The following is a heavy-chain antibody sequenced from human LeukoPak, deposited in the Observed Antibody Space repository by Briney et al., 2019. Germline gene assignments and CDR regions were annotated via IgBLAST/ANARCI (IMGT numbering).Heavy chain of an antibody. D-gene: IGHD5-18*01. Sequence: GGSLRLSCAASGLTFSSHTMNWVRQAPGKGLEYISSVTNGGTTYYADSVKGRFTISRDNSKSTLYLQMNSLRAEDTAVYYCAKDHFGPYSYVEYWGQGTLVTVSS. V-gene: IGHV3-23*01. CDR1: GLTFSSHT. CDR3: AKDHFGPYSYVEY. CDR2: VTNGGTT. J-gene: IGHJ4*02.